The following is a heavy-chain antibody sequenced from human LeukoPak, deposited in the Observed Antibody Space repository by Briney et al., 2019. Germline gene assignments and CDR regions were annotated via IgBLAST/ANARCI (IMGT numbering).Heavy chain of an antibody. J-gene: IGHJ4*02. Sequence: ASLKVSCKDSGYTFSNYGMSWVRQAPGQGLERMGWISGSSDNTNYAQKVQGRVTMTTGTSTSTAYMEVRSLRSDDTAVYYCARGGWTITDYDYWGQGTLVTVSS. CDR3: ARGGWTITDYDY. CDR2: ISGSSDNT. CDR1: GYTFSNYG. V-gene: IGHV1-18*04. D-gene: IGHD1-20*01.